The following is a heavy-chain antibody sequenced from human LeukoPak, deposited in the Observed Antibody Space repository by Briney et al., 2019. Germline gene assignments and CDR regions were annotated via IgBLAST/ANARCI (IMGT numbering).Heavy chain of an antibody. CDR2: IVVGSGNT. CDR1: GFTFTSSA. D-gene: IGHD6-13*01. J-gene: IGHJ5*02. V-gene: IGHV1-58*02. CDR3: ARGYSSSWYDSDNWFDP. Sequence: SVKVSCKASGFTFTSSAMQWVRQARRQRLEWIGWIVVGSGNTNYAQKFQERVTITRDMSTSTAYMELSSLRSEDTAVYYCARGYSSSWYDSDNWFDPWGQGTLVTVSS.